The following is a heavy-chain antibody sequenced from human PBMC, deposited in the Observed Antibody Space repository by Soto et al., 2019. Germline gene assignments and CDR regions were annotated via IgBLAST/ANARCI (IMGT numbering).Heavy chain of an antibody. D-gene: IGHD6-13*01. Sequence: SETLSLTCAVSGGSSSSGGYYWDWIRQPPGKGLEWIASIYYSGSTYYNPSRKSRFTISVDTSRNHLSLRLTSVTAAATAVYYCARRIAAARRNRFDPWGQRTLVTVSS. CDR3: ARRIAAARRNRFDP. V-gene: IGHV4-39*02. CDR2: IYYSGST. CDR1: GGSSSSGGYY. J-gene: IGHJ5*02.